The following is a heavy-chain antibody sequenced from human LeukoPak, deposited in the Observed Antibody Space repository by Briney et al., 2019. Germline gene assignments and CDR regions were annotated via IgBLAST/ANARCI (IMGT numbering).Heavy chain of an antibody. CDR2: IQYDGSNT. CDR1: GFTFSNYG. D-gene: IGHD3-10*01. V-gene: IGHV3-30*02. J-gene: IGHJ4*02. Sequence: GGSLRLSCGASGFTFSNYGMHWVRQAPGKGLEWVAFIQYDGSNTYYADSVKGRFTISRDNSKNTLYLQMNSLRAEDTAVYYCAKDTREFYYDSGSYYNVYYWGQGTLVTVSS. CDR3: AKDTREFYYDSGSYYNVYY.